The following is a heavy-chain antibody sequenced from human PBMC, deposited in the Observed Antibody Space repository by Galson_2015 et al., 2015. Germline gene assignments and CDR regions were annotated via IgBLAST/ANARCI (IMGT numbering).Heavy chain of an antibody. Sequence: PALVKPTQTLTLTCTFSGFSLRTRGVGVGWIRQPPGKALEWLALIYWDDDKRYSPSLKSRLTITKDTSKNQVVLTMTNMDPEDTAVYYCARSQDYGDYDDAFDIWGQGTMVTVSS. CDR3: ARSQDYGDYDDAFDI. V-gene: IGHV2-5*02. D-gene: IGHD4-17*01. J-gene: IGHJ3*02. CDR1: GFSLRTRGVG. CDR2: IYWDDDK.